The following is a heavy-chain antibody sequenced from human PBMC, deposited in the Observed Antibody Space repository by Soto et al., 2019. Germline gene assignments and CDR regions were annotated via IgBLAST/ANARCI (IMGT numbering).Heavy chain of an antibody. D-gene: IGHD3-3*01. CDR1: AGSPSPSGYY. V-gene: IGHV4-39*01. J-gene: IGHJ4*02. CDR3: ARRAKVDTILGYFDY. Sequence: SQTLFHLCTVSAGSPSPSGYYLCRILLPTGKGLEWIGSIYYSGSTYYNPSLKSRVTISVDTSKNQFSLKLSSVTAADTAVYYCARRAKVDTILGYFDYWGQGTLVTVS. CDR2: IYYSGST.